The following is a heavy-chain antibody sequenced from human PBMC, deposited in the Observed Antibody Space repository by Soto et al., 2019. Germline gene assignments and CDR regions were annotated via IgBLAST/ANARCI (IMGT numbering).Heavy chain of an antibody. V-gene: IGHV3-23*01. D-gene: IGHD2-15*01. CDR1: GFTFTNYA. CDR3: AKDFGDIVVVVLAPYGMDV. J-gene: IGHJ6*02. CDR2: ISGSGEST. Sequence: SGGSLRLSCAAPGFTFTNYAMNWVRQAPGKGLEWVSVISGSGESTYYADSVKGRFTISRDNSKNTLYLQMNSLRAEDTAVYFCAKDFGDIVVVVLAPYGMDVWGLGTTVTVSS.